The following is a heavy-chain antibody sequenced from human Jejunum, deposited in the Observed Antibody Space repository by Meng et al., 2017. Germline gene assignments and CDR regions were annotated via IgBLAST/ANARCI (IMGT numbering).Heavy chain of an antibody. V-gene: IGHV1-18*01. D-gene: IGHD2-2*01. Sequence: QVELVQSGAEVKKPGASMKVPFTASGYPFDRFGVSWIRQAPGQGLEWVGWISAYTGKTDYAQKFQGRVLMTAETSTTTVYMELTSLTSDDTAVYYCARDKYAYALGYFDYWGQGTLVTVSS. CDR2: ISAYTGKT. CDR3: ARDKYAYALGYFDY. J-gene: IGHJ4*02. CDR1: GYPFDRFG.